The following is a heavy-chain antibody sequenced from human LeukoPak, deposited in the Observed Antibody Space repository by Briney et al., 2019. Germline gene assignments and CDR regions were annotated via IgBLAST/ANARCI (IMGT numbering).Heavy chain of an antibody. CDR2: IYPCDWSA. V-gene: IGHV5-51*01. CDR3: ARREACGGDCYSRLVDPSRNWVDP. Sequence: PAESLKISFQASGYGFTTYCNARGRQLPGKRVEGMGRIYPCDWSASYTPSFQGQVPSSAAKSTNTASLQWTSLQASDTAIYSCARREACGGDCYSRLVDPSRNWVDPWGQGTLVIVSS. J-gene: IGHJ5*01. D-gene: IGHD2-21*02. CDR1: GYGFTTYC.